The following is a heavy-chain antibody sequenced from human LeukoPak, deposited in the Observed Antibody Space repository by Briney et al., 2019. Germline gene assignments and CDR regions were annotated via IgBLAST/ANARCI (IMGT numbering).Heavy chain of an antibody. D-gene: IGHD3-22*01. CDR2: IYYSGST. Sequence: SETLSLTCTVSGGSISSYYWSWIRQPPGKGLEWIGYIYYSGSTNYNPSLKSRVTISVDTSKNQFSLKLSSVTAADTAVYYCASYYYDSSGYPLDYWGQGTLVTVSS. J-gene: IGHJ4*02. CDR1: GGSISSYY. CDR3: ASYYYDSSGYPLDY. V-gene: IGHV4-59*01.